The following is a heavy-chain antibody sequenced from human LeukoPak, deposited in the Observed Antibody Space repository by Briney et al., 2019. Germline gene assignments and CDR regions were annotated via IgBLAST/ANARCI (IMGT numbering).Heavy chain of an antibody. J-gene: IGHJ6*03. Sequence: GGSLRLSRAASGFTFSTYAMSWVRQAPGKGLEWVSLIGGSDGRTRYADSVKGRFTTSRDNSKNTLYLEMNSLRAEDTAVYYCAKDSSSYDWGYMDVWGKGTTVTISS. D-gene: IGHD3-22*01. CDR2: IGGSDGRT. CDR1: GFTFSTYA. V-gene: IGHV3-23*01. CDR3: AKDSSSYDWGYMDV.